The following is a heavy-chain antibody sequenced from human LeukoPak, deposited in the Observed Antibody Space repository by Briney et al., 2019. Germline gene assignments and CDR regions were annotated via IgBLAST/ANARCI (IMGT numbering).Heavy chain of an antibody. Sequence: PGGSLRLSCAASGFTLSNFWMMWLRQAPGKGLEWVANINRDGSEKNYVDSVKGRFTISRDNARNSLYLQMNTLRAEETAVYVYARVRYYVSGTYYRFDYWGPGALVTVSS. V-gene: IGHV3-7*01. CDR2: INRDGSEK. J-gene: IGHJ4*02. CDR3: ARVRYYVSGTYYRFDY. D-gene: IGHD3-10*01. CDR1: GFTLSNFW.